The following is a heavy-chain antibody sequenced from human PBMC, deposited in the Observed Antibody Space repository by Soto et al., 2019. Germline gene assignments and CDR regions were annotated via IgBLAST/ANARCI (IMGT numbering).Heavy chain of an antibody. Sequence: LSVTFTVSGGSISSGGYYWSWIRQHPGKGLEWIGYIYYSGSTYYNPSLKSRVTISVDTSKNQFSLKLSSVTAADTAVYYCARDRRYDYVWGSYPNGMDVWGQGTTVTVSS. CDR1: GGSISSGGYY. J-gene: IGHJ6*02. V-gene: IGHV4-31*02. CDR3: ARDRRYDYVWGSYPNGMDV. CDR2: IYYSGST. D-gene: IGHD3-16*02.